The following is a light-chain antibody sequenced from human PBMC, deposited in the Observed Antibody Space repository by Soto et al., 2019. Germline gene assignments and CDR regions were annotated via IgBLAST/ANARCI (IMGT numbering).Light chain of an antibody. V-gene: IGLV2-14*03. CDR3: SSYTSSSLHV. J-gene: IGLJ1*01. CDR2: DVS. CDR1: SSDVGGYNY. Sequence: QSVLTQPASVSGSPGQSITISCTGTSSDVGGYNYVSWYQQHPGKAPKLMIYDVSNRPSGVFNRFSGSKSGNTASLSISGLQAEGEADYYCSSYTSSSLHVFGTGTKVTVL.